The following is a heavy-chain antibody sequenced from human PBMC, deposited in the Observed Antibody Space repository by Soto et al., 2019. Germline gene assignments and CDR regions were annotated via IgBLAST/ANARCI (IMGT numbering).Heavy chain of an antibody. V-gene: IGHV1-3*01. J-gene: IGHJ4*02. CDR1: GYTFTSYV. CDR3: ARSYDFWSGYYIFDY. D-gene: IGHD3-3*01. CDR2: INAGNGNT. Sequence: ASVKVSCKASGYTFTSYVMHWLRQAPGQRLEWMGWINAGNGNTKYSQKFQGRVTITRDTSASTAYMELSSLRSEDTAVYYCARSYDFWSGYYIFDYWGQGTLVTVSS.